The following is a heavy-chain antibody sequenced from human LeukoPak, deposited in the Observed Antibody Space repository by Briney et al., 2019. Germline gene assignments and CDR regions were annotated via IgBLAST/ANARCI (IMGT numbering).Heavy chain of an antibody. J-gene: IGHJ5*02. Sequence: GGSLRLSCAASGFTFSSYWMSWVRQAPGKGLEWVANIKQDGSEKHYVDSVKGRFTISRDNAKNSLYLQMNSLRAEDTAVYYCARDRGSYELPWWFDPWGQGTLVTVSS. V-gene: IGHV3-7*01. CDR3: ARDRGSYELPWWFDP. CDR1: GFTFSSYW. D-gene: IGHD1-26*01. CDR2: IKQDGSEK.